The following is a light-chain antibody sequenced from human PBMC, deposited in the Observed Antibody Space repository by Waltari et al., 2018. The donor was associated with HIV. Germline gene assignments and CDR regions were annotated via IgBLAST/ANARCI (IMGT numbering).Light chain of an antibody. CDR1: QSISSSY. CDR2: AAS. J-gene: IGKJ3*01. CDR3: QHYVSSPSFT. V-gene: IGKV3-20*01. Sequence: EILLTQSPGTLSLSPGERATLSCRASQSISSSYLAWYQLKPGQSPRLLISAASRRATGIPDRFSGSGSGADFTLTISRLEPEDFAVYYCQHYVSSPSFTFGPGTKVDIK.